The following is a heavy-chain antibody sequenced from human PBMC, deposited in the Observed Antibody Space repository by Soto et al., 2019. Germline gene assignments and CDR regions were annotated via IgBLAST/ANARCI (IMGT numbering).Heavy chain of an antibody. V-gene: IGHV3-30*03. CDR2: ISYDGRNK. CDR1: GFTFSSYG. J-gene: IGHJ5*01. D-gene: IGHD2-2*03. Sequence: QVQLVESGGGVVQPGRSLRLSCAASGFTFSSYGMHWVRQAPGKGLEWVAVISYDGRNKFYADSVKGRFTISRDNSKNTLFLQMNSLRADDTAVYYCTILALDKEMGIASWGHGTLVTVSS. CDR3: TILALDKEMGIAS.